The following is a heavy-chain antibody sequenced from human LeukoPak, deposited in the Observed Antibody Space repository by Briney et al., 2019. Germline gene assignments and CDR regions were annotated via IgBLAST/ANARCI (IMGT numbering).Heavy chain of an antibody. J-gene: IGHJ4*02. CDR3: ARGTGLLDY. CDR2: IYYSGST. Sequence: SETLSLTCTVSGGSISSYYWSWIRQPPGKGLEWIGYIYYSGSTNYNPSLKSRVTISVDTSKNQFSLKLSSVTAADTAVYYCARGTGLLDYWGQGTLVTVSS. V-gene: IGHV4-59*01. D-gene: IGHD1-1*01. CDR1: GGSISSYY.